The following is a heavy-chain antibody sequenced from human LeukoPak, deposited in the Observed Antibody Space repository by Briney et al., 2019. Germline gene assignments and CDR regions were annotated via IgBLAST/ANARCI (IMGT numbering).Heavy chain of an antibody. J-gene: IGHJ6*02. V-gene: IGHV3-13*01. CDR2: IGTVGDT. Sequence: PGGSLRLSCAASGFTFSTTDLHWVRQGTGKRLEWVSAIGTVGDTYYADSVKGRFTISRDDAKNSLCLQMNSLRAGDTAVYYCATEIMDVGPHYYNGIDVWGQGTTVIVSS. D-gene: IGHD3-16*01. CDR1: GFTFSTTD. CDR3: ATEIMDVGPHYYNGIDV.